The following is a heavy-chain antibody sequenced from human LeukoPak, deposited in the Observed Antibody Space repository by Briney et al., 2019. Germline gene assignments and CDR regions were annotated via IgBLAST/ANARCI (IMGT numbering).Heavy chain of an antibody. CDR2: ISSNGGRT. Sequence: GGPLRLSCAVSGFTFSRYAMLGVRQAPGKGGEYGSAISSNGGRTYYENSVMGSFSISRDTSTHTLSLQLGSLTAEAIAVYSCARVFVHYYDSSGFEYYFDFWGPGTLVTVSS. J-gene: IGHJ4*02. V-gene: IGHV3-64*01. CDR1: GFTFSRYA. D-gene: IGHD3-22*01. CDR3: ARVFVHYYDSSGFEYYFDF.